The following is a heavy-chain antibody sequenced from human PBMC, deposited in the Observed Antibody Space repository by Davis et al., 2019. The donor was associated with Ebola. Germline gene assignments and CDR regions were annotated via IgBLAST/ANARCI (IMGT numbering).Heavy chain of an antibody. D-gene: IGHD5-24*01. V-gene: IGHV5-51*01. CDR2: IYTGDSDT. CDR3: ARGTDGYNPGGYFDS. CDR1: GNSFASHW. J-gene: IGHJ4*02. Sequence: GESLKISCKDSGNSFASHWIGWVRQMPGKGLEWMGIIYTGDSDTRYSPSFQGQVTISADKSISTAYLQWSSLKASDTAMYYCARGTDGYNPGGYFDSWGQGTLVTASS.